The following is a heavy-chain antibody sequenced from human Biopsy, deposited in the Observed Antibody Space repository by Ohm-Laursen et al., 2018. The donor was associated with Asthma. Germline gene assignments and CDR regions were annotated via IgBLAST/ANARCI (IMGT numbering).Heavy chain of an antibody. V-gene: IGHV1-18*01. J-gene: IGHJ6*02. D-gene: IGHD3-10*01. CDR1: GYTFNSAG. CDR2: ISAYNGNT. Sequence: ASVKVSCKTSGYTFNSAGITWVRQAPGQGLEWMGWISAYNGNTKVAQKLQDRVTMIADTSTSTAYMELRSLRSDDTAVYFCARAVDYSHYYGIDVWGQGTTVTVS. CDR3: ARAVDYSHYYGIDV.